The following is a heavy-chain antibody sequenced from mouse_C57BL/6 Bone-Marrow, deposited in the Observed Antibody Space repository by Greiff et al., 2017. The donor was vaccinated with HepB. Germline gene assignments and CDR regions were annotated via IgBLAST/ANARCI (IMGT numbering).Heavy chain of an antibody. CDR1: GYTFTSYW. D-gene: IGHD2-5*01. CDR3: ARWAYYSNSNYFDY. V-gene: IGHV1-55*01. J-gene: IGHJ2*01. CDR2: IYPGSGST. Sequence: VQLQQPGAELVKPGASVKMSCKASGYTFTSYWITWVKQRPGQGLEWIGDIYPGSGSTNYNEKFKSKATLTVDTSSSTAYMQLSSLTSEDSAVYYCARWAYYSNSNYFDYWGQGTTLTVSS.